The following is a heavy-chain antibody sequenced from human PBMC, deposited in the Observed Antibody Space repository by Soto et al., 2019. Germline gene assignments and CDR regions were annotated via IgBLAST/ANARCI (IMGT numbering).Heavy chain of an antibody. V-gene: IGHV5-10-1*01. CDR3: ARTVVVVVAATPGDAFDI. Sequence: PGESLKISCKGSGYSFTSYWISWVRQMPGKGLEWMGRIDPSDSYTNYSPSFQGHVTISADKSISTAYLQWSSLKASDTAMYYCARTVVVVVAATPGDAFDIWGQGTMVTVSS. CDR1: GYSFTSYW. J-gene: IGHJ3*02. D-gene: IGHD2-15*01. CDR2: IDPSDSYT.